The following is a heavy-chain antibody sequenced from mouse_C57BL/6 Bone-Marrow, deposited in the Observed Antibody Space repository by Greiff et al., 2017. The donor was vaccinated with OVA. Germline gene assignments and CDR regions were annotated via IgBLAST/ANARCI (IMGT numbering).Heavy chain of an antibody. V-gene: IGHV1-74*01. CDR3: AITTVYAMDY. D-gene: IGHD1-1*01. Sequence: QVQLQQPGAELVKPGASVKVSCKASGYTFTSYWMHWVKQRPGQGLEWIGRIHPSDSDTNYNQKFKGKATLTVDRSSSTAYMERSCLKSEGSAVYYCAITTVYAMDYWGQGTSVTVSS. CDR2: IHPSDSDT. J-gene: IGHJ4*01. CDR1: GYTFTSYW.